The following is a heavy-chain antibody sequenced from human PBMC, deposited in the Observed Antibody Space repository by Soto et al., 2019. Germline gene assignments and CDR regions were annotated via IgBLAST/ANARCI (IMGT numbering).Heavy chain of an antibody. CDR2: MSASTGKA. CDR1: GSTFSSYC. D-gene: IGHD3-10*01. CDR3: ARDQRYYGSGYYYSDS. V-gene: IGHV1-18*04. Sequence: ASGNVSCKSAGSTFSSYCISWVRQAPGQGLECVGWMSASTGKAYYAQIFQDRVTMTTDTSTSTAYMKLRSLRSDDTAVYYCARDQRYYGSGYYYSDSWGQGTLVTFSS. J-gene: IGHJ1*01.